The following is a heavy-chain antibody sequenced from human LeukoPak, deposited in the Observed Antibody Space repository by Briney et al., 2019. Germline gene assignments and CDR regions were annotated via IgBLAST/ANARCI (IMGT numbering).Heavy chain of an antibody. J-gene: IGHJ4*02. Sequence: GGSLRLSCAASGFTFSSYAMHWVRQAPGKGLEWVAVISYDGSNKYYADSVKGRFTISRDNSKNTLYLQMNSLRAEDTAVYYCASVDTAMVVPPETDPFDYWGQGTLVTVSS. CDR3: ASVDTAMVVPPETDPFDY. V-gene: IGHV3-30-3*01. D-gene: IGHD5-18*01. CDR1: GFTFSSYA. CDR2: ISYDGSNK.